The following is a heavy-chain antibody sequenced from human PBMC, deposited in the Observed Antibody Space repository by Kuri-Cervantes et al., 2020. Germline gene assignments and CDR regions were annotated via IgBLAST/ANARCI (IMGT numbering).Heavy chain of an antibody. V-gene: IGHV1-2*02. Sequence: ASVKVSCKASGFTFTSSAIQWVRQAPGQGLEWMGWINPNSGGTNYAQKFQGRVTMTRDTSISTAYMELSRLRSDDTAVYYCASLYYDSSGYPLFDYWGQGTLVTVSS. CDR1: GFTFTSSA. J-gene: IGHJ4*02. CDR2: INPNSGGT. D-gene: IGHD3-22*01. CDR3: ASLYYDSSGYPLFDY.